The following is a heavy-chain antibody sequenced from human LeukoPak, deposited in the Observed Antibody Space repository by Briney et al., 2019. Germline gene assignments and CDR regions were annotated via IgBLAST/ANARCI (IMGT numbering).Heavy chain of an antibody. CDR3: ARKVAGSSAFDY. J-gene: IGHJ4*02. CDR2: INHSGST. Sequence: SETLSLTCAVYGGSFSGYYWSWIRQPPGKGLEWIGEINHSGSTNYNPSLKSRVTISIDMSKNQFSLKVSSVIAADTAVYYCARKVAGSSAFDYWGQGTLVTVSS. CDR1: GGSFSGYY. V-gene: IGHV4-34*01. D-gene: IGHD6-19*01.